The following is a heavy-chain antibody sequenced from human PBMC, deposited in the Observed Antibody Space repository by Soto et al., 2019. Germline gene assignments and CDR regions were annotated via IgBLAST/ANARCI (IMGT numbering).Heavy chain of an antibody. CDR1: GGSIGGYY. D-gene: IGHD1-20*01. V-gene: IGHV4-59*01. J-gene: IGHJ5*01. Sequence: PSETLSLTCNVSGGSIGGYYWNWIRQSPGRGLEWIGSILYSGNTNYNPSLSSRVTISVDPSKNQFSLKVHSVNAADTAIYYCAKSRGITGTTFNWFDSWGQGTQVTVS. CDR2: ILYSGNT. CDR3: AKSRGITGTTFNWFDS.